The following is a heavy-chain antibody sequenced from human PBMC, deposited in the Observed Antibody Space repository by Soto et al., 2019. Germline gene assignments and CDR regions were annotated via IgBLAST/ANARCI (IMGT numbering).Heavy chain of an antibody. CDR3: ARDFYPLAYYFDY. Sequence: ASVKVSCKASGYRFTNHGISWVRQAPGQGLEWMGWISGNDGKTKYTRKFQGRVTMTTDTSTSTAYMEMNSPRHDDTAVYYCARDFYPLAYYFDYWGQGTLVTVSS. CDR2: ISGNDGKT. CDR1: GYRFTNHG. V-gene: IGHV1-18*01. J-gene: IGHJ4*02.